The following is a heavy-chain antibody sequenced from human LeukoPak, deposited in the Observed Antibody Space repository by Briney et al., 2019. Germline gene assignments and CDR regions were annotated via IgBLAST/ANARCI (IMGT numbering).Heavy chain of an antibody. CDR2: IYYSGST. Sequence: SETLSLTCTVSGGSISSSSYYWGWIRQPPGKGLEWIGSIYYSGSTYYNPSLKSRVTISVDTSKNQFSLKLSSVTAADTAVYYCARGIAAAQFIDYYFDYWGQGTLVTVSS. J-gene: IGHJ4*02. CDR1: GGSISSSSYY. D-gene: IGHD6-13*01. V-gene: IGHV4-39*07. CDR3: ARGIAAAQFIDYYFDY.